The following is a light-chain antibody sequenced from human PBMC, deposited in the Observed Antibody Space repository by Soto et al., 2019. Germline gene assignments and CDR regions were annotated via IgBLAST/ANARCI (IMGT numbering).Light chain of an antibody. CDR3: HQDGDSVWT. Sequence: EIVLTQSPGTLSLSPGEGATLSCRASQSIRSSFLAWFQQKPGQAPRLLIYGASTRATRVPDRFSCSGSGTVFALTISRLEPDDFAVYYCHQDGDSVWTFGQGTKV. CDR1: QSIRSSF. J-gene: IGKJ1*01. V-gene: IGKV3-20*01. CDR2: GAS.